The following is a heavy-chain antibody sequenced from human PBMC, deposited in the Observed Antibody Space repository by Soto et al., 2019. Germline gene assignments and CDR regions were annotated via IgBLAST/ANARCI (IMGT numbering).Heavy chain of an antibody. Sequence: ASVKVSCKASGGTFSSYAISWVRQAPGQGLEWMGGIIPIFGTANYAQKFQGRVTITADESTSTAYMELSSLRSEDTAVYYCARDSRYYYDSSDPRPFDYWGQGTLVTVSS. CDR3: ARDSRYYYDSSDPRPFDY. D-gene: IGHD3-22*01. J-gene: IGHJ4*02. CDR1: GGTFSSYA. CDR2: IIPIFGTA. V-gene: IGHV1-69*13.